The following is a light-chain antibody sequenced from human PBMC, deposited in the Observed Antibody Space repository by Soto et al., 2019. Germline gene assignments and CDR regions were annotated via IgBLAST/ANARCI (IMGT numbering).Light chain of an antibody. CDR3: QQYYIESWT. V-gene: IGKV1-33*01. Sequence: DIQLTQSPSSLSASVGDRVTITCQASQDISNYLNWYQQKPGKAPKLLIYDASNLETGVPSRFSGSGSGTDFTFTISSLQPEDIATYYCQQYYIESWTFGQGTKVDIK. CDR1: QDISNY. CDR2: DAS. J-gene: IGKJ1*01.